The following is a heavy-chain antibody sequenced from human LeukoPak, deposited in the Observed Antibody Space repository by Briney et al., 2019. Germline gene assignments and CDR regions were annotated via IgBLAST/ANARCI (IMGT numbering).Heavy chain of an antibody. CDR2: ISWNSGSI. J-gene: IGHJ4*02. CDR1: GFTFDDYA. Sequence: GGSLRLSCAASGFTFDDYAMHWVRQAPGKGLEWVSGISWNSGSIGYADSVKGRFTISRDNAKNSLYLQMNSLRAEDTALYYCAKDMGYCSGGSCHTKGSFDYWGQGTLVTVSS. D-gene: IGHD2-15*01. V-gene: IGHV3-9*01. CDR3: AKDMGYCSGGSCHTKGSFDY.